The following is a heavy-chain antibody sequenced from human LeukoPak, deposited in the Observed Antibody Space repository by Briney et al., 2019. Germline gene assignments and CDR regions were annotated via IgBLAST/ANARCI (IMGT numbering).Heavy chain of an antibody. V-gene: IGHV1-18*01. CDR3: ARGVSGYSSSWYVEDAFDI. CDR2: ISGYNGNT. D-gene: IGHD6-13*01. J-gene: IGHJ3*02. Sequence: ASVKVSCKASGYTFNTYGISWVRQAPGQGLEWMGWISGYNGNTNYAQKLQGRVTMTSDTSTSTAYMELRSLRSEDTAVYYCARGVSGYSSSWYVEDAFDIWGQGTMVTVSS. CDR1: GYTFNTYG.